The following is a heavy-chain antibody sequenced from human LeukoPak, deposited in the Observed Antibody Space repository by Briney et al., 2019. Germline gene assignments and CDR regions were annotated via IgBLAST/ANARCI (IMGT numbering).Heavy chain of an antibody. CDR2: IIPIFGTA. Sequence: SVTVSCTASGGTFSSYAISWVRQAPGQGLEWMGGIIPIFGTANYAQKFQGRVTITADESTSTAYMELSSLRAEDTALYYCAKGQGGYYDSSGTPQDYWGQGTLVTVSP. CDR3: AKGQGGYYDSSGTPQDY. CDR1: GGTFSSYA. V-gene: IGHV1-69*13. D-gene: IGHD3-22*01. J-gene: IGHJ4*02.